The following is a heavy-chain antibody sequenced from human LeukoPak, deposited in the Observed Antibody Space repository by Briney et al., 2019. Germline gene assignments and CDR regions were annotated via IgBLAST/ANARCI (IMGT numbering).Heavy chain of an antibody. V-gene: IGHV3-23*01. CDR2: ISGSGGST. D-gene: IGHD3-22*01. CDR1: GFTFSSYA. Sequence: GGSLRLSCAASGFTFSSYAMSWVRQAPGKGLEWVSAISGSGGSTYYADSVKGRLTISRDNSKNTLHLQMNSLRAEDTAVYYCAKDYSYYYDSSGYSDYWGQGTLVTVSS. J-gene: IGHJ4*02. CDR3: AKDYSYYYDSSGYSDY.